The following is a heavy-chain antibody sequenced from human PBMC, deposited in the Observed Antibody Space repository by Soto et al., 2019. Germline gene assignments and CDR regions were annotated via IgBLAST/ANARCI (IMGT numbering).Heavy chain of an antibody. Sequence: QVQLQESGPGLVKPSETLSLTCTVSGGSISSYYWSWIRQPPGKGLEWIGYIYYSGSTNYNPSLKSRVTISVDTSKNQFSLKLSSVTAADTAVYYCARYSTKLDYWGQGTLVTVSS. CDR2: IYYSGST. D-gene: IGHD6-13*01. CDR1: GGSISSYY. V-gene: IGHV4-59*01. CDR3: ARYSTKLDY. J-gene: IGHJ4*02.